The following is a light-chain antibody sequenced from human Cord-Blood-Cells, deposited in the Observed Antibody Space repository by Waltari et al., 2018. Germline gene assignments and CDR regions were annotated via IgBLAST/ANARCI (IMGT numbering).Light chain of an antibody. CDR1: SSDVGGYNY. J-gene: IGLJ3*02. Sequence: QSALTQPPSASGSPGQSVTISCTGTSSDVGGYNYVSWYQQHPGKAPKLMIYEVSKRPTGVPERFSGSKSGTMGSLTVSGMQAEDEADYYCSSYAGSNDWVFGGGTKLTV. CDR3: SSYAGSNDWV. CDR2: EVS. V-gene: IGLV2-8*01.